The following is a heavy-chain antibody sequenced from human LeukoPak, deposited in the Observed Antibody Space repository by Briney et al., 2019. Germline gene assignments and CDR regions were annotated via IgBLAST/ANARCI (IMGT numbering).Heavy chain of an antibody. CDR2: IYYSGST. Sequence: SETLSLTCTVSGGSISSYYWSWIRKPPGKGLEWIGYIYYSGSTNYNPSLKGRVTISVDTSKNQFSLKLSSVTAADTAVYYCARVGIDYGGNPVDYWGQGTLVTVSS. J-gene: IGHJ4*02. V-gene: IGHV4-59*01. CDR3: ARVGIDYGGNPVDY. CDR1: GGSISSYY. D-gene: IGHD4-23*01.